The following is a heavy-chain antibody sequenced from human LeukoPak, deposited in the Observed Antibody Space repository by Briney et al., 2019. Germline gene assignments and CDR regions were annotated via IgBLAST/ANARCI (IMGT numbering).Heavy chain of an antibody. J-gene: IGHJ4*02. CDR1: GFTFSSYW. CDR2: IKQDGSEK. Sequence: GGSLRLSCAASGFTFSSYWMSWVRQAPGKGLEWVANIKQDGSEKYYVDSVKGRFTISRDNAKNSLYLQMNSLRAEDTAVYYCARVSYGSGSLNDYWGQGTLVTVSS. D-gene: IGHD3-10*01. V-gene: IGHV3-7*01. CDR3: ARVSYGSGSLNDY.